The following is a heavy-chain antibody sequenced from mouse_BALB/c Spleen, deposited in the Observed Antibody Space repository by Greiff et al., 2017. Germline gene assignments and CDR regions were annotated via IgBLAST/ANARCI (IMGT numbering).Heavy chain of an antibody. J-gene: IGHJ4*01. V-gene: IGHV1S137*01. CDR1: GYTFTDYA. D-gene: IGHD2-1*01. Sequence: QVQLKESGAELVRPGVSVKISCKGSGYTFTDYAMHWVKQSHAKSLEWIGVISTYYGDASYNQKFKGKATMTVDKSSSTAYMELARLTSEDSAIYYCARWGDGKGAMDYWGQGTSVTVSS. CDR2: ISTYYGDA. CDR3: ARWGDGKGAMDY.